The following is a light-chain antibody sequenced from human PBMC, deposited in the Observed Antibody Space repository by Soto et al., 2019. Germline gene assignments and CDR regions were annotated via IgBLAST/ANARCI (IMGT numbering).Light chain of an antibody. Sequence: DIFLTQSPFTRSLSPVEIATLSCRASESVTNYLAWYQQKPGQAPRLLVYDVSNRATGIPARFSGGGSGTDFTLTIDNLEPEDFAIYYCQQRSNWPPITFGQGTRLEIK. CDR3: QQRSNWPPIT. J-gene: IGKJ5*01. CDR2: DVS. V-gene: IGKV3-11*01. CDR1: ESVTNY.